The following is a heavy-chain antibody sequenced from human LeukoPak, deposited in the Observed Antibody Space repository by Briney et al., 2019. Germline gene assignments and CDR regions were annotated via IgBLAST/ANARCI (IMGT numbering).Heavy chain of an antibody. J-gene: IGHJ6*02. CDR1: GGSISSGGYY. D-gene: IGHD2-2*01. CDR3: ARAADIVVVPANYGVDV. CDR2: IYYSGST. V-gene: IGHV4-31*03. Sequence: SETLSLTCTVSGGSISSGGYYWSWIRQHPGKGLEWIGYIYYSGSTYYNPSLKSRVTISVDTSKNQFSLKLSSVTAADTAVYYCARAADIVVVPANYGVDVWGQGTTVTVSS.